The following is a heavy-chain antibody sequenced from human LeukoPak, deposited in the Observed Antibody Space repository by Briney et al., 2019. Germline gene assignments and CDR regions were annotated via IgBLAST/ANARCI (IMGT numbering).Heavy chain of an antibody. CDR3: ARAYIAVAGNYYFDY. J-gene: IGHJ4*02. Sequence: SETLSLTCAVSGGSISSSNWWSWVRQPPGKGLEWIGEIYHSGSTNYNPSLKSRVTISVDKSKNQFSLKLSSVTAADTAVYYCARAYIAVAGNYYFDYWGQGTLVTVSS. V-gene: IGHV4-4*02. CDR1: GGSISSSNW. CDR2: IYHSGST. D-gene: IGHD6-19*01.